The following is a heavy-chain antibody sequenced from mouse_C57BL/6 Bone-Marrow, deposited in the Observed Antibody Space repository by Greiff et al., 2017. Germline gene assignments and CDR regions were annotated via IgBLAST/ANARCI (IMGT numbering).Heavy chain of an antibody. Sequence: EVQLQESGGGLVKPGGSLKLSCAASGFTFSSYAMSWVRQTPEKRLEWVATISDGGSYTYYPDNVKGRFTLSRDNAKNNLYLQMSHLKSEDTAMYYCARDRGQLRLNYFDYWGQGTTLTVSS. D-gene: IGHD3-2*02. J-gene: IGHJ2*01. CDR3: ARDRGQLRLNYFDY. CDR2: ISDGGSYT. V-gene: IGHV5-4*01. CDR1: GFTFSSYA.